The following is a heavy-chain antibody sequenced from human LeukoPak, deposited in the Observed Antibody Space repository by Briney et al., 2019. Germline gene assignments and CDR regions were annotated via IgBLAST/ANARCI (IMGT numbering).Heavy chain of an antibody. CDR3: VKEPKYCGGDCYPTYYFDY. J-gene: IGHJ4*02. CDR2: ISSNGGNT. V-gene: IGHV3-64D*06. D-gene: IGHD2-21*02. CDR1: GSTFNSFA. Sequence: SGGSLRLSCSASGSTFNSFALHWVRQAPGKGPEYVSSISSNGGNTYYADSVKGRFTISRDNSKNTLYLQMSSLRAEDTAVYYCVKEPKYCGGDCYPTYYFDYWGQGTLVTVSS.